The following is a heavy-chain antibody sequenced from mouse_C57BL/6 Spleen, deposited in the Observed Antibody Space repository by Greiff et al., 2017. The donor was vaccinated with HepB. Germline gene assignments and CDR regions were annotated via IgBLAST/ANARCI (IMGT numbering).Heavy chain of an antibody. CDR3: ARRGAYYGSRGWYFDV. Sequence: QVQLQQPGTELVKPGASVKLSCKASGYTFTSYWMHWVKQRPGQGLEWIGNINPSNGGTNYNEKFKSKATLTVDKSSSTAYMQLSSLTSEDSSFYYCARRGAYYGSRGWYFDVWGTGTTVTVSS. V-gene: IGHV1-53*01. CDR1: GYTFTSYW. J-gene: IGHJ1*03. D-gene: IGHD1-1*01. CDR2: INPSNGGT.